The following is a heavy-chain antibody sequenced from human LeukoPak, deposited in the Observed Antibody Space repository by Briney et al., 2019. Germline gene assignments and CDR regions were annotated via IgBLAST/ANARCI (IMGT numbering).Heavy chain of an antibody. D-gene: IGHD1-26*01. CDR1: GFTFSRYG. Sequence: PGRSLRLSCAASGFTFSRYGMHWVRQAPGKGLEWVAVIWYDGSNKYYADSVKGRFTISRDNSKNTLYLQMNSLRAEDTAVYYCARDRVGASDWGQGTLVTVSS. CDR2: IWYDGSNK. J-gene: IGHJ4*02. CDR3: ARDRVGASD. V-gene: IGHV3-33*01.